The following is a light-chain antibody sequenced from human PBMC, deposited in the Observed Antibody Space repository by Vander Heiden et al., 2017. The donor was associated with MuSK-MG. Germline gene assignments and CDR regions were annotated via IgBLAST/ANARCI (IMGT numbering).Light chain of an antibody. Sequence: DIVVTQSPESLAVSLGERATINCRSSRSLLHRLNNNNYLAWFQQKPGQPPKLLIYWASTRESGVPDRFSGSGSGTDFTLTISGLQAEDVADYYCQQYYRSPLTFGGGTKVRIK. V-gene: IGKV4-1*01. CDR2: WAS. CDR3: QQYYRSPLT. J-gene: IGKJ4*01. CDR1: RSLLHRLNNNNY.